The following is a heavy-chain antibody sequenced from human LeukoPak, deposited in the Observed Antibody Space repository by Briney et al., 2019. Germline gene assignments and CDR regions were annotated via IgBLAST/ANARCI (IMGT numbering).Heavy chain of an antibody. Sequence: PGGSLGLSCAASGFTFSTYSMNWVRRAPGKGLEWVSYISSRGSTIYYADSVKGRFTISRDNAKNSLYVQMNSLKAEDTAVYYCAREIPVVDYWGQGTLVTVSS. J-gene: IGHJ4*02. D-gene: IGHD6-19*01. CDR2: ISSRGSTI. V-gene: IGHV3-48*01. CDR1: GFTFSTYS. CDR3: AREIPVVDY.